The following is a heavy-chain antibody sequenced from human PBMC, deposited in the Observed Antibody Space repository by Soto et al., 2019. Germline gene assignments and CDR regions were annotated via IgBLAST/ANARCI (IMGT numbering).Heavy chain of an antibody. Sequence: SETMSLTCTVSGGSMSYGGFSWSWIRHSPGKGLVWIGHISRLDNPYFHPSFKSRVTMSIDRSRNQFHLNLSSMTAADRAVYYCARGAGYDPFDYWGQGVLVTVSS. CDR3: ARGAGYDPFDY. D-gene: IGHD5-12*01. CDR2: ISRLDNP. V-gene: IGHV4-30-2*06. CDR1: GGSMSYGGFS. J-gene: IGHJ4*02.